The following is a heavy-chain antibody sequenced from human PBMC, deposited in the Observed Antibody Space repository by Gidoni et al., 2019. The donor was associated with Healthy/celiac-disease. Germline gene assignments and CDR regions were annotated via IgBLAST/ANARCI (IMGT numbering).Heavy chain of an antibody. V-gene: IGHV2-70*01. CDR3: ARIPNYYDSSYNNRGWYFDL. D-gene: IGHD3-22*01. Sequence: QVTLRESGPALVKPTQTLTLTCTFPGFSLSTSGMCVSWIRQPPGKALEWLALIDWDDDKYYSTSLKTRLTISKDTSKNQVVLTMTNMDPVDTATYYCARIPNYYDSSYNNRGWYFDLWGRGTLVTVSS. CDR1: GFSLSTSGMC. J-gene: IGHJ2*01. CDR2: IDWDDDK.